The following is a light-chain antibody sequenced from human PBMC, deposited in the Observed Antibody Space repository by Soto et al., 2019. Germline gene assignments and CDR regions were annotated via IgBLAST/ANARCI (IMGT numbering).Light chain of an antibody. CDR2: DVS. V-gene: IGKV1-5*01. CDR3: QKYNSAPIT. J-gene: IGKJ5*01. CDR1: QTISSW. Sequence: DIQMTQSPSTLSGSVGDRVTITCRASQTISSWLAWYQQKPGKAPKLLIFDVSNLQTGVPSRFSGGGSGTDFALTISSLEPEDIATYYCQKYNSAPITFGQGTRLEIK.